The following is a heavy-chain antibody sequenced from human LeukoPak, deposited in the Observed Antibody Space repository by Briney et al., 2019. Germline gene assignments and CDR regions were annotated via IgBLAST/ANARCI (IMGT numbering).Heavy chain of an antibody. Sequence: SETLSLTCTVSGGSISSSSYYWSWIRQPPGKGLEWIGYIYSSGSTNYSPSLKSRVTISVDTSKNQFSLKLYSVTAADTAVYYCARRYSGYGNAFDIWGQGTMVTVFS. V-gene: IGHV4-61*05. CDR1: GGSISSSSYY. CDR3: ARRYSGYGNAFDI. CDR2: IYSSGST. J-gene: IGHJ3*02. D-gene: IGHD5-12*01.